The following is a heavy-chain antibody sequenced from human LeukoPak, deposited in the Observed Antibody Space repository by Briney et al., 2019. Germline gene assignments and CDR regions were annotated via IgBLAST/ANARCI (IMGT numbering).Heavy chain of an antibody. CDR1: GYSINNGYS. V-gene: IGHV4-38-2*02. CDR3: AREKGNSWPGWGPKWFYR. CDR2: FYQSGHT. J-gene: IGHJ5*02. D-gene: IGHD3-16*01. Sequence: ETLSLSSAVSGYSINNGYSCGRARQSPGKGLGGLGSFYQSGHTNYNPAYASPVARSCNTSKNQFLITLTSVTAADTAVYYCAREKGNSWPGWGPKWFYRSGQGIVVTVSS.